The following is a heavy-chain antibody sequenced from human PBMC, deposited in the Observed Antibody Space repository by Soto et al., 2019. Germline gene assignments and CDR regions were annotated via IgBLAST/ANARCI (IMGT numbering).Heavy chain of an antibody. D-gene: IGHD3-22*01. CDR3: ARDGNTYYYDRQDY. CDR2: ISFDGSSK. J-gene: IGHJ4*02. V-gene: IGHV3-30-3*01. Sequence: QVQLVESGGGVVQPGRSLRLSCAASGFTFSTYAMNWVRQGPGKGLEWVALISFDGSSKYYADSVEGRFTISRDNSKNTLYLQMNSLRGEDTAVYYCARDGNTYYYDRQDYWGQGSLVTVSS. CDR1: GFTFSTYA.